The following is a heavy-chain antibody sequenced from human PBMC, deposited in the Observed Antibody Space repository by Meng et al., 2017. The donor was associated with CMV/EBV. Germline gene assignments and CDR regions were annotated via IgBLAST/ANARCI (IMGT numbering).Heavy chain of an antibody. CDR1: GFTLSSYA. D-gene: IGHD5-24*01. V-gene: IGHV3-23*01. J-gene: IGHJ5*02. CDR3: AKLMGNTRVDH. CDR2: IDGSGA. Sequence: GESLKISCAASGFTLSSYAMSWVRQTPGKGLEWVSTIDGSGAYIADSVKGRFTVSRDNFKNTLDLQMNSLRVEDAATYYCAKLMGNTRVDHWGQGTQVTVSS.